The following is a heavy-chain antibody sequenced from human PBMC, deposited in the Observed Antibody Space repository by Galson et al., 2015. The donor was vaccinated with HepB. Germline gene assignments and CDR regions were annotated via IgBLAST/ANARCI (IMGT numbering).Heavy chain of an antibody. CDR3: ARDMGYDSGGGDAFDI. J-gene: IGHJ3*02. V-gene: IGHV4-39*07. D-gene: IGHD3-22*01. Sequence: LSLTCTVSGGSISSSSYYWGWLRQPPGKGLEWIGSIYYSGSTYYNPSLKSRVTISVDTSKNQFSLKLSSVTAADTAVYYCARDMGYDSGGGDAFDIWGQGTMVTVSS. CDR1: GGSISSSSYY. CDR2: IYYSGST.